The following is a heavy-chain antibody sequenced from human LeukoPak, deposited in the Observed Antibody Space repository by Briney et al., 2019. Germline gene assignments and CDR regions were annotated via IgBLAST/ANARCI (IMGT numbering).Heavy chain of an antibody. CDR1: GFTFSSYG. V-gene: IGHV3-9*01. Sequence: GGSLRLSCAASGFTFSSYGMHWVRHAPGKGLEWVSGISWNSGSIGYADSVKGRFTISRDNAKNSLYLQMNSLRAEDTALYYCAKDNGDILTGYFLGHFDYWGQGTLVTVSS. CDR3: AKDNGDILTGYFLGHFDY. D-gene: IGHD3-9*01. J-gene: IGHJ4*02. CDR2: ISWNSGSI.